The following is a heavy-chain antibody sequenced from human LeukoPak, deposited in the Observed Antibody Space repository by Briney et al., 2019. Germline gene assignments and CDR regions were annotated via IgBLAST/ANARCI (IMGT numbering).Heavy chain of an antibody. V-gene: IGHV1-69*02. D-gene: IGHD4-23*01. Sequence: SVKVSSKASGGTFSSYTISWVRQAPGQGLEWMGRIIPILGIANYAQKFQGRVTITADKSTSTAYMELSRLRSEDTAVYYCARAPSGGLAHFDYWGQGTLVTVSS. CDR1: GGTFSSYT. CDR3: ARAPSGGLAHFDY. CDR2: IIPILGIA. J-gene: IGHJ4*02.